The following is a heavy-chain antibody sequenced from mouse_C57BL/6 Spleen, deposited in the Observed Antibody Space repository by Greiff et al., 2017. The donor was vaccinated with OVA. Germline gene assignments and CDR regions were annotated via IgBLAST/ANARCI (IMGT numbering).Heavy chain of an antibody. D-gene: IGHD2-1*01. CDR1: GYTFTSYW. CDR2: IDPSDSET. J-gene: IGHJ4*01. Sequence: QVQLQQPGAELVRPGSSVKLSCKASGYTFTSYWMHWVKQRPIQGLEWIGNIDPSDSETHYNQKFKDKATLTVDKSSSTAYMQLSSLTSEDSAVYYCARFYYGPMDYWGQGTSVTVSS. CDR3: ARFYYGPMDY. V-gene: IGHV1-52*01.